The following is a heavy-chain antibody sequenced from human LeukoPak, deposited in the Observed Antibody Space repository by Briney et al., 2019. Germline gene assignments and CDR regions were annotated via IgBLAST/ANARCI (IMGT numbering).Heavy chain of an antibody. V-gene: IGHV3-48*01. CDR1: GFTFSPYS. Sequence: PGGSLRLSCAASGFTFSPYSMNWVRQAPGKGLEWISYITGNSGTLMYADSMKGRFTTSRDNAKNSVYLQMNSLRAEDTAMYYCTTGNGHLNYWGQGILVTVSS. J-gene: IGHJ4*02. CDR3: TTGNGHLNY. CDR2: ITGNSGTL.